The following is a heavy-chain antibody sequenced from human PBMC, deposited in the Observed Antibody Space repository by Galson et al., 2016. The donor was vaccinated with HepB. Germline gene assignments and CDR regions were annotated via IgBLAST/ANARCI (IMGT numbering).Heavy chain of an antibody. CDR1: GFTFSSFS. J-gene: IGHJ4*02. D-gene: IGHD2-2*01. Sequence: SLRLSCAASGFTFSSFSLHWVRQAPGKGLEWVAFISHDGRHQYYADSVKGRFTISRDNSKNTLYLQMNSLRTEDTAMYYCARDGDCTSVGCYGVSIGIYFDYWGQGSLVTVSS. CDR3: ARDGDCTSVGCYGVSIGIYFDY. CDR2: ISHDGRHQ. V-gene: IGHV3-30*04.